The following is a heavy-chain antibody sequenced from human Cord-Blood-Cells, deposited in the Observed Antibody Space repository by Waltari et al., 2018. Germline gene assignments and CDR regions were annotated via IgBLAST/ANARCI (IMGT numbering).Heavy chain of an antibody. CDR2: INHSGST. D-gene: IGHD6-6*01. J-gene: IGHJ6*03. CDR3: ASRIAARLSYYYYYYMDV. Sequence: QVQLQQWGAGLLKPSETLSLTCAVYGGSFSGYYWSWIRQPPGKVLEWIGEINHSGSTNYNPSLKSRFTISVDTSKNQFSLKLSSVTAADTAVYYCASRIAARLSYYYYYYMDVWGKGTTVTVSS. CDR1: GGSFSGYY. V-gene: IGHV4-34*01.